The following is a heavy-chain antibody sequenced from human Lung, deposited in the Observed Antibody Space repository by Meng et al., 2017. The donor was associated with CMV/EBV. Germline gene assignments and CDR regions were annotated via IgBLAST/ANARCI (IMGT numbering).Heavy chain of an antibody. J-gene: IGHJ4*02. CDR3: ARSITIFQIDY. D-gene: IGHD3-9*01. V-gene: IGHV1-18*01. CDR1: DYSFTSYG. CDR2: INTYNGNT. Sequence: ASVXVSCNASDYSFTSYGITCVRQAPGQGLEWMGWINTYNGNTNYAQKFQGRVTMTTDTSTRTAYMELRSLRSDVRAVYYCARSITIFQIDYWGQGTLVTVSS.